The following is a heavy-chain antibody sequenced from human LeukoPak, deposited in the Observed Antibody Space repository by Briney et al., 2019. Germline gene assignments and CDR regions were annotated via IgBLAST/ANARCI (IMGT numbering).Heavy chain of an antibody. CDR1: GGSISSGGYY. CDR3: ARGPPPYYYDSSYFDY. J-gene: IGHJ4*02. D-gene: IGHD3-22*01. Sequence: SETLSLTCTVSGGSISSGGYYWSWIRQHPGKGLEWIGYIYYSGSTYYNPSLKSRVTISVDTSKNQFSLKLSSVTAADTAVYYCARGPPPYYYDSSYFDYWGQGTLVTVSS. CDR2: IYYSGST. V-gene: IGHV4-31*03.